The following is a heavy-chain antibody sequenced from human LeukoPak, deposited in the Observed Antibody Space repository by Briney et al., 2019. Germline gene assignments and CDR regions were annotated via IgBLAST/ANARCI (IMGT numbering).Heavy chain of an antibody. D-gene: IGHD2-2*01. CDR2: IYYSGST. V-gene: IGHV4-59*01. J-gene: IGHJ5*02. CDR1: GGSISSYY. Sequence: SETLSLTCTVSGGSISSYYWSWIRQPPGKGLEWIGYIYYSGSTNYNPSLKGRVTISVDTSKNQFSLKLSSVTAADTAVYYCARGGACSSTSCYFDPWGQGTLVTVSS. CDR3: ARGGACSSTSCYFDP.